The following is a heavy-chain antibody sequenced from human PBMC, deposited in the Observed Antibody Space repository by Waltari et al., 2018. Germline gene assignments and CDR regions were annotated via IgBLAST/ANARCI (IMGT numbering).Heavy chain of an antibody. J-gene: IGHJ6*03. D-gene: IGHD6-19*01. CDR2: IYYSGST. CDR3: ARGLYSSGWSYYYYMDV. Sequence: QVQLQESGPGLVKPSETLSLTCTVSGGSISSYYWSWIRQPPGKGLEWIGYIYYSGSTNYNPALKSRVTISVDTSKNQFSLKLSSVTAADTAVYYCARGLYSSGWSYYYYMDVWGKGTTVTVSS. V-gene: IGHV4-59*01. CDR1: GGSISSYY.